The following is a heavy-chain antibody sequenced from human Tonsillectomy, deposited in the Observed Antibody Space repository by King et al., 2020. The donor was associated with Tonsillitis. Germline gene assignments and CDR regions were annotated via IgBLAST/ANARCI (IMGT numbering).Heavy chain of an antibody. Sequence: VQLVESGGGVVQPGRSLRLSCAASGFTFSSYAMHWVRQAPGKGLEWVAVISYDGSNKYYADSVKGRFTISRDNSKNTLYLQMNSLRAEDTAVYYCASDGAEIVVVAASFWYFDLWGRGTLVTVSS. CDR2: ISYDGSNK. CDR3: ASDGAEIVVVAASFWYFDL. D-gene: IGHD2-15*01. CDR1: GFTFSSYA. J-gene: IGHJ2*01. V-gene: IGHV3-30-3*01.